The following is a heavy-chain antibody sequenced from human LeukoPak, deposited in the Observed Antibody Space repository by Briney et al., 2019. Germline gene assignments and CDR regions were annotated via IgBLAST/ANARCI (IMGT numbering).Heavy chain of an antibody. CDR3: ARADHTPLYCSGGSCYSGGSNWFDP. Sequence: GASVKVSCKASGYTFTGYYMHWVRQAPGQGLEWMGWMNPNSGNTGYAQKFQGRVTMTRNTSISTAYMELSSLRSEDTAVYYCARADHTPLYCSGGSCYSGGSNWFDPWGQGTLVTVSS. CDR2: MNPNSGNT. CDR1: GYTFTGYY. D-gene: IGHD2-15*01. J-gene: IGHJ5*02. V-gene: IGHV1-8*02.